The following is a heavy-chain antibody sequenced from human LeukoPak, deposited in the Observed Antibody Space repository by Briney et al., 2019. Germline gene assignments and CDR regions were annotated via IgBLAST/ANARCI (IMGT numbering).Heavy chain of an antibody. CDR3: ARAFPYYYYGMDV. CDR2: ISSSGSTI. J-gene: IGHJ6*02. CDR1: GSTFSSYE. V-gene: IGHV3-48*03. D-gene: IGHD2/OR15-2a*01. Sequence: GGSLRLSCAASGSTFSSYEMNWVRQAPGKGLEWVSYISSSGSTIYYADSVKGRFTISRDNAKNSLYLQMNSLRAEDTAVYYCARAFPYYYYGMDVWGQGTTVTVSS.